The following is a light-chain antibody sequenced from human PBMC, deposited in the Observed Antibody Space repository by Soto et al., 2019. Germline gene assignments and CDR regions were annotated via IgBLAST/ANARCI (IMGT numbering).Light chain of an antibody. CDR1: QSVSSN. CDR3: QQYIRWPLT. CDR2: GAS. J-gene: IGKJ4*01. Sequence: EIVMTQSPATLSVSPGERATLSCRASQSVSSNLAWYQQKPGQAPSLLIYGASTRATGTPARFSGSGSGTEFTLTISSLRSEDSAVYYCQQYIRWPLTFGGGTKVDIK. V-gene: IGKV3-15*01.